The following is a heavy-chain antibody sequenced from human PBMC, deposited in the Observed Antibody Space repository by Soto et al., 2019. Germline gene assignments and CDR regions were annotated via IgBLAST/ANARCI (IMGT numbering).Heavy chain of an antibody. CDR3: AREQHCTNSVCYNWFDP. J-gene: IGHJ5*02. D-gene: IGHD2-8*01. CDR1: GGSISSSSYY. CDR2: IYYSGST. V-gene: IGHV4-39*02. Sequence: SETLSLTCTVSGGSISSSSYYWGWIRQPPGKGLEWIGSIYYSGSTYYNPSLKSRVTISVDTSKNQFSLKLSSVTAADTAVYYCAREQHCTNSVCYNWFDPWGQGTLVTVSS.